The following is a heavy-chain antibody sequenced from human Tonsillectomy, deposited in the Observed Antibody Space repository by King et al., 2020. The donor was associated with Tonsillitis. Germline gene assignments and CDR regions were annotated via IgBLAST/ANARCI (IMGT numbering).Heavy chain of an antibody. V-gene: IGHV4-31*03. J-gene: IGHJ5*02. D-gene: IGHD3-22*01. CDR2: ISYSGST. CDR3: ARERSGYYSNWFDP. Sequence: QLQESGPGLVKASQTLSLMCTVSGGSVSSDGYLWTWIRQHPGKGLEWIGYISYSGSTYYNPSLKSRVTISLDTSKNQFSLKLSSVTAADTAVYYCARERSGYYSNWFDPWGQGTLVTVSS. CDR1: GGSVSSDGYL.